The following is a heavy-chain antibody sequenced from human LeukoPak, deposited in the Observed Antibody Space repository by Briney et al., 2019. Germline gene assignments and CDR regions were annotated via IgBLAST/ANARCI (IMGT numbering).Heavy chain of an antibody. CDR3: TRSLAVGATIWVALDY. Sequence: GGSLRLSCAASGFTFSIYDMHGVRRATGKGLEWVSAIDTACETYYPGSGKGRFTLSRENSKNSLYLQMNCLRAGGTGVNYFTRSLAVGATIWVALDYWGQGTLVTVSS. J-gene: IGHJ4*02. CDR1: GFTFSIYD. CDR2: IDTACET. V-gene: IGHV3-13*01. D-gene: IGHD1-26*01.